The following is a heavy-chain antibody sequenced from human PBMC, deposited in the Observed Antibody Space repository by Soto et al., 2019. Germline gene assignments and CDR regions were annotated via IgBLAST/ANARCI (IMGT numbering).Heavy chain of an antibody. Sequence: EVQLLESGGGLVQPGGSLRLSCAASGFTFSSYAMNWVRQAPGKGLEWVSTISGSGDNTYYADSVKCRFTICRDNSKDTLYLQMTSLRAEDTALYSCTKVGGTSLPPIPVDYWGQGTQVTVSS. CDR2: ISGSGDNT. CDR3: TKVGGTSLPPIPVDY. D-gene: IGHD2-2*02. CDR1: GFTFSSYA. V-gene: IGHV3-23*01. J-gene: IGHJ4*02.